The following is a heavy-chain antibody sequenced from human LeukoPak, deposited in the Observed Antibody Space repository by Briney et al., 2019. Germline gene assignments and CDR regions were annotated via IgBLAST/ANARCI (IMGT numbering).Heavy chain of an antibody. CDR3: ARAYRPLRFLEWFHWFDP. J-gene: IGHJ5*02. Sequence: ASVKVSCKASGYTFTGYYMHWVRQAPGQGLEWMGWINPNSGGTNYAQQFQGRVTMTRDTSISTAYMGLSRLRSDDTAVYYCARAYRPLRFLEWFHWFDPWGQGTLVTVSS. D-gene: IGHD3-3*01. V-gene: IGHV1-2*02. CDR2: INPNSGGT. CDR1: GYTFTGYY.